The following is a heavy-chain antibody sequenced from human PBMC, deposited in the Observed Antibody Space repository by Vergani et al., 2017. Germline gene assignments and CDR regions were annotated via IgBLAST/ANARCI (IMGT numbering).Heavy chain of an antibody. D-gene: IGHD2/OR15-2a*01. V-gene: IGHV4-59*01. J-gene: IGHJ3*02. CDR3: ARDHFLFDSENYDDVFDS. Sequence: QVQLQESGPGLVKPSETLSLTCTVSGGSITNNFWSWIRRPPGNGREWSGYIHHSGATNSKSSLRSRVSISIDTSKSSFSLMLSSVTTAATAMYYCARDHFLFDSENYDDVFDSWGQGTMVIVSS. CDR2: IHHSGAT. CDR1: GGSITNNF.